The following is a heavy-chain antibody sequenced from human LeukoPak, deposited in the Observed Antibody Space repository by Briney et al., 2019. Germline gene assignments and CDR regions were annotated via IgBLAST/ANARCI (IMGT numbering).Heavy chain of an antibody. CDR3: ARVSCSSTSCPARDAFDI. D-gene: IGHD2-2*01. V-gene: IGHV1-2*02. CDR1: GYTFTGYY. CDR2: INPNSGGT. J-gene: IGHJ3*02. Sequence: ASVKVSCKASGYTFTGYYMHCVRQAPGQGLEWMGWINPNSGGTNYAQKFQGRVTMTRDTSISTAYMELSRLRSDDTAVYYCARVSCSSTSCPARDAFDIWGQGTMVTVSS.